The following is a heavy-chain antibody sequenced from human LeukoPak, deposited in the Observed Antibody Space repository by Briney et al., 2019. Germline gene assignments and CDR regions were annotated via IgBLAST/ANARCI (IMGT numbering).Heavy chain of an antibody. CDR3: ARADYGSGSLIVDP. V-gene: IGHV4-61*02. CDR2: IYTSGST. J-gene: IGHJ5*02. CDR1: GGSISSGSYY. Sequence: SQTLSLTCTVSGGSISSGSYYWSWIRQPAGKGLEWIGRIYTSGSTNYNPSLKSRVTISVDTSKNQFSLKLSSVTAADTAVYYCARADYGSGSLIVDPWGQGTLVTVSS. D-gene: IGHD3-10*01.